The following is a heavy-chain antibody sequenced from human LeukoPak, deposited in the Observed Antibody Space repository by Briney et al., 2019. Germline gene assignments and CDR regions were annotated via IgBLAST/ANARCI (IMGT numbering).Heavy chain of an antibody. CDR1: GFTFSSYW. D-gene: IGHD3-22*01. CDR3: ARDRAYYYDSSGYYYFDH. Sequence: GGSLRLSCVASGFTFSSYWMHWVRHDPRKGLVWVSRISGDGRNINYADSVRGRFTISRDNAKNTLYLQMNTLRDEDTAVYYCARDRAYYYDSSGYYYFDHWGQGTLVTVSS. V-gene: IGHV3-74*01. J-gene: IGHJ4*02. CDR2: ISGDGRNI.